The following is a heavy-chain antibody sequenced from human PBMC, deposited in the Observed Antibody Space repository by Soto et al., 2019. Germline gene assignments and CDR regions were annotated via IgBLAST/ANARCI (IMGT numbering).Heavy chain of an antibody. D-gene: IGHD3-22*01. V-gene: IGHV1-69*13. J-gene: IGHJ4*02. CDR1: GGTFSKYS. CDR3: ARDGTLYDSTGYYYLY. CDR2: IIPMFGKA. Sequence: SVKVSCKASGGTFSKYSISWVRQAPGRGLEWMGGIIPMFGKANYAQKFQGRVTITADESTSTGYMELRSLISEDTAVYYCARDGTLYDSTGYYYLYWGQGTLVTVSS.